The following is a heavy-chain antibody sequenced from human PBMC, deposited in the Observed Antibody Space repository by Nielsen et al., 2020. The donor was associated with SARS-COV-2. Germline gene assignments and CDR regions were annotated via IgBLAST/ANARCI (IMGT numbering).Heavy chain of an antibody. V-gene: IGHV4-4*02. CDR2: VSHSGSI. J-gene: IGHJ6*03. Sequence: SETLSLTCAVSGGSVSSNDWWTWVRPSPGQGLEWLGEVSHSGSINYNPSLKSRVTLSMDKSKRQFSLRLTSVSAADTAVYFCARGDLVVVPSPILGLGPFFYYFYLDVWGQGTTVTVS. CDR3: ARGDLVVVPSPILGLGPFFYYFYLDV. CDR1: GGSVSSNDW. D-gene: IGHD2-2*01.